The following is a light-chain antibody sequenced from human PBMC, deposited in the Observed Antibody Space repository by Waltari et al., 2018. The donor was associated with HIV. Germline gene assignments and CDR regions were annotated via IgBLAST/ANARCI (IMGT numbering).Light chain of an antibody. V-gene: IGKV3-15*01. J-gene: IGKJ5*01. CDR1: QSVTNN. Sequence: DIVMTQSPATLSVSPGERATLSCRASQSVTNNLAWYQQKPGRAPRLLILSASARASGVPARFSASGSGTEFTLTISSLQPEDSAVYYCQQYNARPPLTFGQGTRVEIK. CDR3: QQYNARPPLT. CDR2: SAS.